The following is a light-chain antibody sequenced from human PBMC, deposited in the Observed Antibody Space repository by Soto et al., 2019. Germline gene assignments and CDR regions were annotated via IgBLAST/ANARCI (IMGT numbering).Light chain of an antibody. CDR2: GAS. V-gene: IGKV3-15*01. J-gene: IGKJ4*01. CDR1: QSISGN. Sequence: EIVMTQSPATLSVSPGERATLSCRASQSISGNLAWYQQKPGQAPRLLIYGASTRATGIPARFSGSGSGTEFTLTLSSLQSEDFAVYFCQQYNIWPLTFGGGTKVEIK. CDR3: QQYNIWPLT.